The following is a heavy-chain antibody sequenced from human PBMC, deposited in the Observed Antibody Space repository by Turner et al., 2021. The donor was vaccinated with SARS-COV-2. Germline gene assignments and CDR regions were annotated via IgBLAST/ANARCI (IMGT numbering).Heavy chain of an antibody. D-gene: IGHD1-26*01. Sequence: QVQLVESGGGVVQPGRSLSLSCAASGFTFSSYAMHWVRQAPGKGLEWVAVISYDGSNKYYADSVKGRFTISRDNSKNTLYLQMNSLRAEDTAVYYCARGGGGNYFYFDYWGQGTLVTVSS. V-gene: IGHV3-30-3*01. CDR2: ISYDGSNK. CDR3: ARGGGGNYFYFDY. J-gene: IGHJ4*02. CDR1: GFTFSSYA.